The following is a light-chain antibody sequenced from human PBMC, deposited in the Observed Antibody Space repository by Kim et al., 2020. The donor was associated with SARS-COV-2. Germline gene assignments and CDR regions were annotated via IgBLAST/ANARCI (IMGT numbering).Light chain of an antibody. J-gene: IGLJ1*01. CDR2: EGS. CDR1: SSDVGSYTL. V-gene: IGLV2-23*01. Sequence: GQSITICCTGTSSDVGSYTLVSWYQQHPDKAPKLMIYEGSKRPSGVSNRFSGSKSGNTASLTISGLQAEDEADYYCCSYAGSSTYVFGTGTKVTVL. CDR3: CSYAGSSTYV.